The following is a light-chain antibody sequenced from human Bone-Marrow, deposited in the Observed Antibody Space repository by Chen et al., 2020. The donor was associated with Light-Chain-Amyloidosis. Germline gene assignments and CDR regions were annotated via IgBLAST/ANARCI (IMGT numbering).Light chain of an antibody. CDR3: AAWDDSLNGFYV. V-gene: IGLV1-44*01. J-gene: IGLJ1*01. CDR1: TSNIGENT. CDR2: KNR. Sequence: QSVLTQPPSASGTPGQMVTTSCSGSTSNIGENTVNWYQHRPGTAPKGVIFKNRQRSSGVPDRFSGSKSGTSASLVISGLQSEDEGDYYCAAWDDSLNGFYVFGTGTTVTVL.